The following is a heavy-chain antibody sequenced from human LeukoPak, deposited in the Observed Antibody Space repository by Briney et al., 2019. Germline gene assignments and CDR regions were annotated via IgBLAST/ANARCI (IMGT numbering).Heavy chain of an antibody. CDR1: GFTFSSYT. V-gene: IGHV3-48*01. CDR2: IGTSSTTI. CDR3: ARFAAGGSYYYYMDV. J-gene: IGHJ6*03. Sequence: GGSLRLSCAASGFTFSSYTMNGVRQPPGKGLEWVSNIGTSSTTIYYADSVKGRFTISRDNAKNSLYLQMNSLRADDTAVYYCARFAAGGSYYYYMDVWGKGATVTVSS. D-gene: IGHD6-25*01.